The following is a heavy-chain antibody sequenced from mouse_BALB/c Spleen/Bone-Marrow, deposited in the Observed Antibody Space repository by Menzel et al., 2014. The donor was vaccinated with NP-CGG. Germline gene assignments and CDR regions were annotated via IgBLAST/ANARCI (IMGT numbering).Heavy chain of an antibody. CDR2: INPGSGGT. D-gene: IGHD4-1*01. J-gene: IGHJ4*01. Sequence: QVQLQQSGAELVRPGTSVKVSCKASGHGFTNYLMEWVKQRPGQGLEWIGVINPGSGGTNYNEKFKAKATLTADKSSSTAYMQLSSLTSDDSAVYFCARCLTGASAMDYWGQGTSVTVSS. CDR1: GHGFTNYL. CDR3: ARCLTGASAMDY. V-gene: IGHV1-54*01.